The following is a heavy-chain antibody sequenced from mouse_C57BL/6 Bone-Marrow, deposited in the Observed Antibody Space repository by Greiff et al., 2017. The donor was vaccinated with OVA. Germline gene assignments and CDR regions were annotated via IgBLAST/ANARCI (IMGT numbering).Heavy chain of an antibody. D-gene: IGHD2-4*01. J-gene: IGHJ3*01. CDR3: ARYYDYAFAY. V-gene: IGHV1-18*01. CDR2: INPNNGGT. Sequence: EVQLQQSGPELVKPGASVKIPCKASGYTFTDYNMDWVKQSHGKSLEWIGAINPNNGGTIYNQKFKGKATLTVDKSSSTAYMELRSLTSEDTAVYYCARYYDYAFAYWGQGTLVTVSA. CDR1: GYTFTDYN.